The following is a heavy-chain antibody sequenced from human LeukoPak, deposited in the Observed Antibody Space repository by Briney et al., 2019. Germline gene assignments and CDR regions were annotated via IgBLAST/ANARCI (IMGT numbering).Heavy chain of an antibody. Sequence: GGSLRLSCAASGFTVSSNYMSWVRQAPGKGLEWVSVIYSGGSTYYADSVKGRFTISRDNSKNTLYLQMNSLRAEDTAVHYCARSLHYYFDYWGQGTLVTVSS. CDR3: ARSLHYYFDY. CDR2: IYSGGST. V-gene: IGHV3-53*01. CDR1: GFTVSSNY. D-gene: IGHD1-26*01. J-gene: IGHJ4*02.